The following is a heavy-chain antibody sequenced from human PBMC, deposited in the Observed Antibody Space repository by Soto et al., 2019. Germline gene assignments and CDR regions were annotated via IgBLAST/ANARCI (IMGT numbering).Heavy chain of an antibody. CDR2: INPSGGST. J-gene: IGHJ4*02. D-gene: IGHD3-16*01. CDR3: ARRGGGGWRAAFAFDY. Sequence: QVQLVQSGAEVKKPGASVKVSCKASGYTFTSYYMHWVRQAPGQGLEWMGIINPSGGSTSYAQKFQGRVTITRDTSTSTVYMELSSLRSEDTAVYYCARRGGGGWRAAFAFDYWGQGTLVTVSS. CDR1: GYTFTSYY. V-gene: IGHV1-46*03.